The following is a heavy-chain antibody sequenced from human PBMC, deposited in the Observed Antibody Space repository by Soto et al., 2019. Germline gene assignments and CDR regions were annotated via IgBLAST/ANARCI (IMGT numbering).Heavy chain of an antibody. CDR3: AGPHDRAGLGT. D-gene: IGHD1-1*01. Sequence: ASVKVSCKASENTFSIYLVHWVRQVHGQGLEWMGWHNGYNGQTEYSQKFQGKVTITRDTSAKTAYLELRSLTSEDTAVYYCAGPHDRAGLGTWGQGTLVTVSS. CDR1: ENTFSIYL. J-gene: IGHJ5*02. V-gene: IGHV1-3*01. CDR2: HNGYNGQT.